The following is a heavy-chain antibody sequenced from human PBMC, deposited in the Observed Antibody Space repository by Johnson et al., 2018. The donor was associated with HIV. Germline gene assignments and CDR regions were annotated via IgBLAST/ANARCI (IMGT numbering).Heavy chain of an antibody. CDR3: ARAWSLGAFDI. D-gene: IGHD2-15*01. J-gene: IGHJ3*02. CDR2: ISFDGSNK. Sequence: VQVVESGGGLVKPGGSLRLSCAASGFTVSSNYMYWVRQAPGKGLEWMAVISFDGSNKYYADSVKGRFTISRDTSKNTLYLQMNSLRAEDTAVYYCARAWSLGAFDIWGQGTMVTVSS. V-gene: IGHV3-30-3*01. CDR1: GFTVSSNY.